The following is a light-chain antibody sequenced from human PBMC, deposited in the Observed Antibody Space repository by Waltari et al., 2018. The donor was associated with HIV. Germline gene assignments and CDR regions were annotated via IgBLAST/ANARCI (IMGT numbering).Light chain of an antibody. V-gene: IGLV2-14*01. J-gene: IGLJ3*02. CDR2: EVS. CDR1: SSDLDNFNS. Sequence: QSALTQPASVSGSPGQSITISCTGTSSDLDNFNSVSWYQHHPGKAPKVIIYEVSNRPSGVSSRFSGSKSGHTASLTISGLQAEDEADYFCISHTSSATPEFGGGTKLTVL. CDR3: ISHTSSATPE.